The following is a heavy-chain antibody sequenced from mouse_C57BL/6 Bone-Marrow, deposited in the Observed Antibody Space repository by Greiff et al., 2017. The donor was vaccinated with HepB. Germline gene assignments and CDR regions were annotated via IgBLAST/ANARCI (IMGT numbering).Heavy chain of an antibody. D-gene: IGHD2-5*01. V-gene: IGHV5-9*01. CDR2: ISGGGGNT. Sequence: VQLKESGGGLVKPGGSLKLSCAASGFTFSSYTMSWVRQTPEKRLEWVATISGGGGNTYYPDSVKGRFTISRDNAKNTLYLQMSSLRSEDTALYYCARHGGYYSNHRFAYWGQGTLVTVSA. CDR3: ARHGGYYSNHRFAY. J-gene: IGHJ3*01. CDR1: GFTFSSYT.